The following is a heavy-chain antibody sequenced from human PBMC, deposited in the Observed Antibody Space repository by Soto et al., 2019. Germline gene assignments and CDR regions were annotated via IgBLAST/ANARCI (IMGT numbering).Heavy chain of an antibody. D-gene: IGHD3-3*01. CDR3: ARGVMSYDFWSGYDYYYYVIDV. Sequence: SETLSLTCGVYGGSFSGYYWSWIRQPPGKGLEWIGEINHRGSTNYNPSLKSRVTISVDTSKNQFSLKLSSVTAADTAVYYCARGVMSYDFWSGYDYYYYVIDVWGQGTTVTVSS. CDR1: GGSFSGYY. J-gene: IGHJ6*02. V-gene: IGHV4-34*01. CDR2: INHRGST.